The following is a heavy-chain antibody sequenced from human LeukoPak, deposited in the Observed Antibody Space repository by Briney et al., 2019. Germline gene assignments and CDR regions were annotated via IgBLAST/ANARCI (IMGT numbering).Heavy chain of an antibody. J-gene: IGHJ3*02. V-gene: IGHV4-61*08. D-gene: IGHD6-19*01. Sequence: SETLSLTCTVSGGSISSGGYYWSWIRQPPGKGLEWIGYIYYSGSTNYNPSLKSRVTISVDTSKNQFSLKLSSVTAADTAVYYCAREDYSSGWYRANSAFDIWGQGTMVTVSS. CDR1: GGSISSGGYY. CDR2: IYYSGST. CDR3: AREDYSSGWYRANSAFDI.